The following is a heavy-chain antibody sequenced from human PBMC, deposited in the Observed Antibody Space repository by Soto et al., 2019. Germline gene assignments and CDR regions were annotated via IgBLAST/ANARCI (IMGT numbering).Heavy chain of an antibody. J-gene: IGHJ4*02. CDR1: GFTFSSYG. CDR2: ISYDGSNK. Sequence: HPGGSLRLSCAASGFTFSSYGMHWVRQGPGKGLEWVAVISYDGSNKYYADSVKGRFTISRDNSKNTLYLQMNSLRAEDTAVYYCALLTHYSSGWYGDDYWGQGTLVTVSS. V-gene: IGHV3-30*03. D-gene: IGHD6-19*01. CDR3: ALLTHYSSGWYGDDY.